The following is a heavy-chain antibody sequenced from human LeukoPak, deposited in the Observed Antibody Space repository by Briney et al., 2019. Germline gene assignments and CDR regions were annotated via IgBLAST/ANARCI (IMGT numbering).Heavy chain of an antibody. CDR1: GLTFSSYS. D-gene: IGHD3-16*01. J-gene: IGHJ4*02. CDR2: ISSSSSYI. V-gene: IGHV3-21*01. CDR3: ANIGQDVWGSPPRGH. Sequence: PGGSLRLSCAASGLTFSSYSMNWVRQAPGKGLEWVSSISSSSSYIYYADSVKGRFTISRDNAKNSLYLQMNSLRAEDTAVYYCANIGQDVWGSPPRGHWGQGTLVTVSS.